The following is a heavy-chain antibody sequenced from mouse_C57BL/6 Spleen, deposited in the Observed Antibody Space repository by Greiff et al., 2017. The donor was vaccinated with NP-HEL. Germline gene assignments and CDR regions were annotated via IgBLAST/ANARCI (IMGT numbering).Heavy chain of an antibody. CDR1: GFTFSDYG. CDR3: ARGYYGSTQYYFDY. D-gene: IGHD1-1*01. J-gene: IGHJ2*01. Sequence: EVKVVESGGGLVKPGGSLKLSCAASGFTFSDYGMHWVRQAPEKGLEWVAYISSGSSTIYYADTVKGRVTISRDNAKNTLFLQMTSLRSEDTAMYYCARGYYGSTQYYFDYWGQGTTLTVSS. CDR2: ISSGSSTI. V-gene: IGHV5-17*01.